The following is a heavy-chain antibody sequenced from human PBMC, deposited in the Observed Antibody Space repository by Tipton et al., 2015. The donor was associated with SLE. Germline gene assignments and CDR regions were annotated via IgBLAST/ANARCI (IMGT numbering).Heavy chain of an antibody. D-gene: IGHD3-22*01. V-gene: IGHV4-61*02. CDR2: INTSGNS. CDR3: ARGVAYYYDSGAFDI. CDR1: GGSISSGSYY. Sequence: TLSLTCTVSGGSISSGSYYWSWIRQPAGKGLEWIGRINTSGNSNYNPSLKSRVTMSVDTSKNQLSLNLSSVTAADTAVYYCARGVAYYYDSGAFDIWGQGTMVTVSS. J-gene: IGHJ3*02.